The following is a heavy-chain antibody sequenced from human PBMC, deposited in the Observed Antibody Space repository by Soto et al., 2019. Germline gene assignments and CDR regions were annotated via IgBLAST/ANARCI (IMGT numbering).Heavy chain of an antibody. CDR2: IYATGTT. J-gene: IGHJ5*02. CDR3: VRDGTKTLRDWFDH. V-gene: IGHV4-4*07. D-gene: IGHD1-1*01. CDR1: GASINGFY. Sequence: SETLSLTCTVSGASINGFYWSWIRKSAGKGLEWIGRIYATGTTDYNPSLKSRVMMSVDTSKKQFSLKLRSVTAADTAVYYCVRDGTKTLRDWFDHWGQGISVTVSS.